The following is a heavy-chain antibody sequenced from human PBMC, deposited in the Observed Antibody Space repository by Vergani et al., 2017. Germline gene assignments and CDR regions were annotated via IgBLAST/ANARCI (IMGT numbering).Heavy chain of an antibody. D-gene: IGHD2-2*01. CDR1: GGSIRSDDFY. J-gene: IGHJ3*02. CDR2: IHYSGTT. V-gene: IGHV4-30-4*01. CDR3: ARRCSTTCSTMGRAAFDI. Sequence: QLQLQESGPGLVKPSQTLSLTCTVSGGSIRSDDFYWSWIRQPPGKGLEWIGYIHYSGTTYYNSSLKSRVSMSVTTSKKQFSLKMNSVTAADTAVYYCARRCSTTCSTMGRAAFDIWGQGTMVTVSS.